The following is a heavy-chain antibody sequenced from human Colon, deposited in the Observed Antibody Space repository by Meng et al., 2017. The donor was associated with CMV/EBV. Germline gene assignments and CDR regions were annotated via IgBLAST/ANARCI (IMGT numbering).Heavy chain of an antibody. CDR3: VGATTHWYFDL. Sequence: LSWAASGFTFSNYGMHWVRQAPGKGLEWVAVIWFDGSNKYYADSVKGRFTISRDNSKNTLYVQMNSLRAEDTAVYYCVGATTHWYFDLWGRGTLVTVSS. CDR1: GFTFSNYG. V-gene: IGHV3-33*01. J-gene: IGHJ2*01. D-gene: IGHD1-26*01. CDR2: IWFDGSNK.